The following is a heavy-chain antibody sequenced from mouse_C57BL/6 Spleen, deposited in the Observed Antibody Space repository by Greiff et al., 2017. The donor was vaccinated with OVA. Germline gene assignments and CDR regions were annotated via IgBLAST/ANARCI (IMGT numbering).Heavy chain of an antibody. CDR3: ARGAGTGDYYAMDY. CDR2: ISYDGSN. J-gene: IGHJ4*01. V-gene: IGHV3-6*01. Sequence: EVKLMESGPGLVKPSQSLSLTCSVTGYSITSGYYWNWIRQFPGNKLEWMGYISYDGSNNYNPSLKNRISITRDTSKNQFFLKLNSVTTEDTATYYCARGAGTGDYYAMDYWGQGTSVTVSS. D-gene: IGHD4-1*01. CDR1: GYSITSGYY.